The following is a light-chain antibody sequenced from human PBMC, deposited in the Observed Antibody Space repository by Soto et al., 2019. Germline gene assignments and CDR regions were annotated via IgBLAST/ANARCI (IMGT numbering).Light chain of an antibody. Sequence: QSVLTQPPSVSGAPGQRVTISCTGSSANIGAGYEVHWYQQLPGTAPKLLIHGNSNRPSGVPDRFSGSKSGTSASLAITGLQAEDEADYYCQSYDSSLSGSSVFGTGAKLTVL. CDR2: GNS. CDR3: QSYDSSLSGSSV. CDR1: SANIGAGYE. J-gene: IGLJ1*01. V-gene: IGLV1-40*01.